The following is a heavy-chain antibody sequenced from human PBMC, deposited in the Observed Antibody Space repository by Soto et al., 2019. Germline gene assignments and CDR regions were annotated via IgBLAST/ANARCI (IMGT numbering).Heavy chain of an antibody. J-gene: IGHJ6*02. D-gene: IGHD1-1*01. Sequence: QVQLVQSGAEVKKPGASVKVSCKASGYTFTSYGISWVRQAPGQGLEWMGWISAYNGNTNYAQKLQGRVTMTTDTPTSTAYMELRSLRSDDTAVYYCARDGALEENYDYDGMDVWGQGTTVTVSS. CDR1: GYTFTSYG. CDR3: ARDGALEENYDYDGMDV. CDR2: ISAYNGNT. V-gene: IGHV1-18*01.